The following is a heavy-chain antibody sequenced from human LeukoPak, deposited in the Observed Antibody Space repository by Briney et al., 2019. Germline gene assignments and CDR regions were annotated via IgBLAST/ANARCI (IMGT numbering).Heavy chain of an antibody. J-gene: IGHJ4*02. CDR3: AKDGDSSGYYRYYFDY. Sequence: GGSLRLSCAASGFTFDNYAMHWVRQLHGKGREWVSGISWNSGSIGYADSVKGRFTISRDNAKNSLYLQMNSLRAEDTALYYCAKDGDSSGYYRYYFDYWGQGTLVTVSS. CDR1: GFTFDNYA. CDR2: ISWNSGSI. V-gene: IGHV3-9*01. D-gene: IGHD3-22*01.